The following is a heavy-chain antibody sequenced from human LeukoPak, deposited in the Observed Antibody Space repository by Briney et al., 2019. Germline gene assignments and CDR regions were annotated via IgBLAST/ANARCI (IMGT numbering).Heavy chain of an antibody. CDR2: INSDGSST. D-gene: IGHD2-2*01. V-gene: IGHV3-74*01. CDR1: GFTFSSYW. Sequence: PGGSLRLSCAASGFTFSSYWMHWVRQAPGKGLVWVSRINSDGSSTSYADSVKGRFTISRDNAKNTLCLQMNSLRAEDTAVYYCARDRVVPAAMLGYYYYYGMDVWGQGTTVTVSS. CDR3: ARDRVVPAAMLGYYYYYGMDV. J-gene: IGHJ6*02.